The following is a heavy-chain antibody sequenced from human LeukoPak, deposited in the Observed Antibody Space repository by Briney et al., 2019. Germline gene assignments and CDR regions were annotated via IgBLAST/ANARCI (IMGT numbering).Heavy chain of an antibody. CDR2: ISYDGSNK. CDR1: GFTFSSYG. Sequence: PGRSLRLSCAASGFTFSSYGMHWVRQAPGKGLEWVAVISYDGSNKYYADSVKGRFTISRDNSKNTLYLQMNSLRAEDTAVYYCAKDLFRHNIGSGSDYWGQGTLVTVSS. D-gene: IGHD6-19*01. V-gene: IGHV3-30*18. CDR3: AKDLFRHNIGSGSDY. J-gene: IGHJ4*02.